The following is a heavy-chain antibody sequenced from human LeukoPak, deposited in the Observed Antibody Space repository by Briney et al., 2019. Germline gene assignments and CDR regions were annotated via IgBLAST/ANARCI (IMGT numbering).Heavy chain of an antibody. V-gene: IGHV3-74*01. CDR3: ARFYSSWLT. D-gene: IGHD6-13*01. CDR1: GFTFSNYW. CDR2: INTDGSST. J-gene: IGHJ4*02. Sequence: GGSLRLSCAASGFTFSNYWMHWVRQAPGKGLVWVSRINTDGSSTNYADSVKGRFTISRDNAKNTLYLQMNSLRAGDTAVYYCARFYSSWLTWGQGTLVTVSS.